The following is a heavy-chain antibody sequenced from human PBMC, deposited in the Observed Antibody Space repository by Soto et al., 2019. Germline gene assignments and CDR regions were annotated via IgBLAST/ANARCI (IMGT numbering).Heavy chain of an antibody. CDR2: IYYSGST. CDR1: GGSISSGGYY. J-gene: IGHJ4*02. D-gene: IGHD6-13*01. V-gene: IGHV4-31*02. CDR3: ARAAVIAAALYFDY. Sequence: KPSETLSLTCTVSGGSISSGGYYWSWIRQHPGKGLEWIGYIYYSGSTYYNPSLKSRVTISVDTSKNQFSLKLSSVTAADTAVYYCARAAVIAAALYFDYWGQGTLVTVS.